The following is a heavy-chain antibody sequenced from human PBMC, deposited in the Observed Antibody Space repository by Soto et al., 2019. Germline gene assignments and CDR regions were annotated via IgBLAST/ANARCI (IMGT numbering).Heavy chain of an antibody. V-gene: IGHV3-21*01. CDR1: GFTFSSYS. D-gene: IGHD3-16*01. CDR2: ISSSSSYI. Sequence: GGSLRLSCAASGFTFSSYSMNWVRQAPGKGLEWVSSISSSSSYIYYADSVKGRFTISRDNAKNSLYLQMNSLRAEDTAVYYCARDLESIIMINHRPLDYWGQGTLVTVSS. J-gene: IGHJ4*02. CDR3: ARDLESIIMINHRPLDY.